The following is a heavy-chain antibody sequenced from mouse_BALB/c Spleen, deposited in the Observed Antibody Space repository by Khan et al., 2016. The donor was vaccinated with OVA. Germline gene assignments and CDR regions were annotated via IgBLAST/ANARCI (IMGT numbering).Heavy chain of an antibody. Sequence: QVQLKQSGGDLMKPGASVKISCKATGYTFSSYWIEWVKQRPGHGLEWIGQIFPGSVSTTYTEKFKGKATFTADTSSTTAYMQLSSLTSEDSAVYYCARGGYGAFAYWGQGTLVTVSA. CDR2: IFPGSVST. D-gene: IGHD2-2*01. CDR3: ARGGYGAFAY. V-gene: IGHV1-9*01. CDR1: GYTFSSYW. J-gene: IGHJ3*01.